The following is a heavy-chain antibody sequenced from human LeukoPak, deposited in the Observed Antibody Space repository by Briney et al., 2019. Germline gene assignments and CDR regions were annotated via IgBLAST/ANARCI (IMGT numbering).Heavy chain of an antibody. CDR2: VFTSGST. J-gene: IGHJ6*03. CDR1: GGSFSGYY. V-gene: IGHV4-4*07. D-gene: IGHD3-10*01. CDR3: AREGKITMVRGVIRYYYMDV. Sequence: SETLSLTCAVYGGSFSGYYWSWIRQPAGKGLEWIGRVFTSGSTKYNPSLKSRVTISVDTSKNQFSLKLSSVTAADTAVYYCAREGKITMVRGVIRYYYMDVWGKGTTVTISS.